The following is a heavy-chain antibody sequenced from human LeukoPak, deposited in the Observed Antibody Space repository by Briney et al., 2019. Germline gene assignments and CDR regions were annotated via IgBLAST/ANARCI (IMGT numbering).Heavy chain of an antibody. D-gene: IGHD6-19*01. Sequence: SETLSLTCTVSGGSISSYYWSWIRQPPGKGLEWIGYIYYSGSTNYNPSLKSRVTISVDTSKNQFSLKLSSVTAADTAVYYCASNVRAVADGFDPWGQGTLVTVSS. CDR3: ASNVRAVADGFDP. CDR2: IYYSGST. J-gene: IGHJ5*02. V-gene: IGHV4-59*01. CDR1: GGSISSYY.